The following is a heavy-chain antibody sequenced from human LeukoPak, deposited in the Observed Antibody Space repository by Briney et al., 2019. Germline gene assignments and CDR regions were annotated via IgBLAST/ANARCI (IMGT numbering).Heavy chain of an antibody. CDR3: ARGFWYCSGGSCQNYFDY. Sequence: ASVKVSCKASGYTFTSYGISWVRQAPGQGLEWMGWISAYNGNTNYAQKLQGRVTMTTDTSTSTAYMELRSLRSDDTAVYYCARGFWYCSGGSCQNYFDYWGQGTLVTVSS. V-gene: IGHV1-18*01. CDR1: GYTFTSYG. D-gene: IGHD2-15*01. J-gene: IGHJ4*02. CDR2: ISAYNGNT.